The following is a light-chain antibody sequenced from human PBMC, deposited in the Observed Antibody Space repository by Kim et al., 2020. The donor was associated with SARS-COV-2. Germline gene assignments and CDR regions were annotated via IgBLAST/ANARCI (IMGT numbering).Light chain of an antibody. CDR2: DVN. Sequence: GQSNAISCTGTSGDVGANQYVCWYQHHPNKAPKLIIYDVNERPSGVSNRFSGSKSGNTASLTISGLQDEDEADYYCSSYTSSRTFVFGTGTKVTVL. CDR1: SGDVGANQY. J-gene: IGLJ1*01. V-gene: IGLV2-14*03. CDR3: SSYTSSRTFV.